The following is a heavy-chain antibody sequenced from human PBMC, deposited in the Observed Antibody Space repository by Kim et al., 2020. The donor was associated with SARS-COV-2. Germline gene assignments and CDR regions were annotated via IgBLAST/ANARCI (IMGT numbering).Heavy chain of an antibody. CDR1: GFTFDDYA. CDR2: ISWNSGSI. J-gene: IGHJ1*01. D-gene: IGHD4-17*01. Sequence: GGSLRLSCAASGFTFDDYAMHWVRQAPGKGLEWVSGISWNSGSIGYADSVKGRFTISRDNAKNSLYLQMNSLRAEDTALYYCAKDARGDYFEYFQHWGQGTLVTVSS. CDR3: AKDARGDYFEYFQH. V-gene: IGHV3-9*01.